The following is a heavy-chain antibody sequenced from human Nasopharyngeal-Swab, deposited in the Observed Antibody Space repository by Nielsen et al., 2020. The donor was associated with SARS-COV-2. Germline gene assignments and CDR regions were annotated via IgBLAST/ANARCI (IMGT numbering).Heavy chain of an antibody. J-gene: IGHJ3*01. CDR2: ISYEGSKK. CDR3: AKATQILWFGQFRNDAFDV. CDR1: GFNFNNYG. Sequence: GESLKISCEASGFNFNNYGMHWVRQAPGKGLEWVAVISYEGSKKFYVASVEGRFTVSRDFSKNTLFLQMSSLRPEDTAVYYCAKATQILWFGQFRNDAFDVWGRGTMVTVSS. V-gene: IGHV3-30*18. D-gene: IGHD3-10*01.